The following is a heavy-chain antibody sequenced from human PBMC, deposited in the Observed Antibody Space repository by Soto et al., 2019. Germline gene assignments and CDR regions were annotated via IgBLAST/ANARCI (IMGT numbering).Heavy chain of an antibody. D-gene: IGHD2-2*01. CDR3: AKDTYSSSWYF. V-gene: IGHV3-23*05. J-gene: IGHJ4*02. CDR1: GFTFTNYL. CDR2: IDKSGGDT. Sequence: PGGSLRLSCAASGFTFTNYLMTWVRQAPGKGLEWVSSIDKSGGDTYYADSVKGRFTISRDNSKNTLYLQMNGLGAEDTALYYCAKDTYSSSWYFWGQGTLVTVSS.